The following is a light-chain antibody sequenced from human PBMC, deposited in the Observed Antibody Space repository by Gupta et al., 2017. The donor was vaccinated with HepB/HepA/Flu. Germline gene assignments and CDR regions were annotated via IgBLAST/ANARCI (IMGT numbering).Light chain of an antibody. CDR2: AVS. Sequence: EIVLTQSPGTLSLSTGERATLSCRTSQSVSDSQLAWYQQKPGQAPRLLIYAVSIRATGIPDRVSGSGSGTDFTLTISRLEPEDFAVYYCQQYDSSTWTFGPGTKVEIK. J-gene: IGKJ1*01. V-gene: IGKV3-20*01. CDR3: QQYDSSTWT. CDR1: QSVSDSQ.